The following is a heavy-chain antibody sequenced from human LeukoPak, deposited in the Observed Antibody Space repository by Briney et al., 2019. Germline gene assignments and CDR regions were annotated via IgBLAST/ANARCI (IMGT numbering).Heavy chain of an antibody. Sequence: ASVKVSCKASGYTFTGHYMHWVRQAPGQGLEWMGWINPKNAATNYAQGFQGRVTMTRDTSTGTVYMEVSGLKSDGTAVYYCAKTLYVAAAPGGFDYWGQGTLVTVSS. CDR3: AKTLYVAAAPGGFDY. CDR2: INPKNAAT. J-gene: IGHJ4*02. D-gene: IGHD2-15*01. V-gene: IGHV1-2*02. CDR1: GYTFTGHY.